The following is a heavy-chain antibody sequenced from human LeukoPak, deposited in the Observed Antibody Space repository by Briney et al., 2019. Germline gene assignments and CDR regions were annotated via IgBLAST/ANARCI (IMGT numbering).Heavy chain of an antibody. CDR2: ISAYNGNT. J-gene: IGHJ3*02. CDR3: ARDLQSLWFGEFDAFDI. Sequence: ASVKVSCKASGYTFTSYGISWVRQAPGQGLEWMGWISAYNGNTNYAQKLQGRVTMTTDTSTSTAYMELRSLRSDDTAVYYCARDLQSLWFGEFDAFDIWGQGTMVTVSS. CDR1: GYTFTSYG. V-gene: IGHV1-18*01. D-gene: IGHD3-10*01.